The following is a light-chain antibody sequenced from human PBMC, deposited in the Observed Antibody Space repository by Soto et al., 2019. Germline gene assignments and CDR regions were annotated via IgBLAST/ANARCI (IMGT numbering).Light chain of an antibody. CDR1: SSDLAIYNY. CDR2: QVT. Sequence: QSVLTQPASVSGSPGQSITISCTGTSSDLAIYNYVSWYQQQPGKAPKLMIYQVTNRPPGISSRFSGFKSGLTASLTISGLQAEDEADYYCSSFTTSRLYVFGPGTKVTVL. V-gene: IGLV2-14*01. J-gene: IGLJ1*01. CDR3: SSFTTSRLYV.